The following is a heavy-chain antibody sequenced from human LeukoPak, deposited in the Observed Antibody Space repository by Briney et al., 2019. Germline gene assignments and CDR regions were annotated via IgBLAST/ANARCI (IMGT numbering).Heavy chain of an antibody. Sequence: ASVKVSCKASGYTFTSYAMNWVRQAPGQGLEWMGWINTNTGNPTYAQGFTGRFVFSLDTSVSTAFLQISSLKAGDIAVYYCARTGIAAAGSGEFDYWGQGTLVTVSS. CDR3: ARTGIAAAGSGEFDY. D-gene: IGHD6-13*01. J-gene: IGHJ4*02. CDR1: GYTFTSYA. V-gene: IGHV7-4-1*02. CDR2: INTNTGNP.